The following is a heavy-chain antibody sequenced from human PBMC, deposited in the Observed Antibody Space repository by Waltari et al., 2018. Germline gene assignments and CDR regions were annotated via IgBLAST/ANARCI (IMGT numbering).Heavy chain of an antibody. Sequence: EVQLVESGGGLIQPGGSLRLSCAASGFSVSNSYVSWVRRAPGRGREWIAVNYGVDSTLYVDTVKVRFTVSRDNSKNTVHLQMNSVRVDDTAVYYCATFSKWVHDTFDIWGQGTLVSVSS. D-gene: IGHD1-26*01. J-gene: IGHJ3*02. CDR1: GFSVSNSY. CDR3: ATFSKWVHDTFDI. CDR2: NYGVDST. V-gene: IGHV3-53*01.